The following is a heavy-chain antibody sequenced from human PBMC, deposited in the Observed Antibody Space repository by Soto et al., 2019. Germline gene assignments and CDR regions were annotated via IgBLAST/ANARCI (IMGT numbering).Heavy chain of an antibody. CDR3: AWPFSGGDYELDV. Sequence: ASLKVSCKASGYSFSSYGITWVRHVPGQGLEWIGWINGHNGNTIYAHKFQGRVTMTTDTSTTTAYMELRSLRSDDTAVYYCAWPFSGGDYELDVWGQGTTVTVSS. V-gene: IGHV1-18*01. D-gene: IGHD2-21*02. J-gene: IGHJ6*02. CDR1: GYSFSSYG. CDR2: INGHNGNT.